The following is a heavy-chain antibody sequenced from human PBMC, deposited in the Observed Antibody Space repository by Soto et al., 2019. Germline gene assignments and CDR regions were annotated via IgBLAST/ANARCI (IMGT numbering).Heavy chain of an antibody. J-gene: IGHJ4*02. CDR1: GLTFSSYW. V-gene: IGHV3-15*01. CDR2: IKGEADGGTT. CDR3: TTGLSNGYYNFDY. Sequence: GGSLRLSCAASGLTFSSYWMHWVRQAPGKGLEWVGRIKGEADGGTTDYAAPVKGRITISRDHSKDTLYLQMNSLKTEDTAVYYCTTGLSNGYYNFDYWGQGTPVTVSS. D-gene: IGHD3-22*01.